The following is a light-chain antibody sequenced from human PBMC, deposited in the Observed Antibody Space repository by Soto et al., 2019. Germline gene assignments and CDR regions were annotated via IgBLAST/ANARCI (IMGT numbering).Light chain of an antibody. J-gene: IGKJ2*01. CDR3: QQDGSSPYT. CDR2: GAS. V-gene: IGKV3-20*01. CDR1: QSVSSRF. Sequence: ESVLTQSPGTLSLSPGERATLSCRASQSVSSRFLAWYQQKPGQAPRLLMYGASSRATGIPDRFSGTGSVTDFSLPISILEPEDLAVDYCQQDGSSPYTFCQGTKREIK.